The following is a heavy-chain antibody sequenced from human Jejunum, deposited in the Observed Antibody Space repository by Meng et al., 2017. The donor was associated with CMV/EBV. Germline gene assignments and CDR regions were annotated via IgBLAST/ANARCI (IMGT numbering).Heavy chain of an antibody. CDR2: INPSGGNT. J-gene: IGHJ4*02. CDR3: ARDICTNGVCYAIRY. D-gene: IGHD2-8*01. Sequence: YSFTTYYMHWVRLAPGQGLEWMGIINPSGGNTGFAQKFQGRITMTRDTSTSTVYMELSSLRSEDAAVYYCARDICTNGVCYAIRYWGQGTLVTVSS. V-gene: IGHV1-46*01. CDR1: YSFTTYY.